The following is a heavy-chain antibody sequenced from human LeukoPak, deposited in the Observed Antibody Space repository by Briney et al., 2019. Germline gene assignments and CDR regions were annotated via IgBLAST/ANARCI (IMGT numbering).Heavy chain of an antibody. D-gene: IGHD3-3*01. CDR1: GGSISSGSYY. Sequence: PSQTLSLTCTVSGGSISSGSYYWSWIRQPAGKGLEWIGRIYTSGSTNYNPSLKSRVTISVDTSKNQFSLKLSSVTAADTAVYYCARDEGRVVIIGAFDIWGQGTMVTVSS. CDR3: ARDEGRVVIIGAFDI. CDR2: IYTSGST. J-gene: IGHJ3*02. V-gene: IGHV4-61*02.